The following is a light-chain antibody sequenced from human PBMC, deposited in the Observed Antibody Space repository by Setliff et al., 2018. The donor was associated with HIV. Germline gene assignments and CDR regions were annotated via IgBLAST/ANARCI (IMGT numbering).Light chain of an antibody. CDR2: DVN. CDR3: SSYISSSTSVV. Sequence: QSALTQPASVSGSPGQSITISCTGTSSDVGGSHYVSWYQQHPGIAPKLMIFDVNNRPSGVSNRFSGSKSGNTASLTISGLQAEDEADYYCSSYISSSTSVVFGGGTPLTVL. J-gene: IGLJ2*01. CDR1: SSDVGGSHY. V-gene: IGLV2-14*01.